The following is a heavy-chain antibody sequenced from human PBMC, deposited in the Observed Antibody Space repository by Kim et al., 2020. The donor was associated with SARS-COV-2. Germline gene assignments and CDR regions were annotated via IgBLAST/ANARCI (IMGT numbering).Heavy chain of an antibody. Sequence: SQSLKRRLTITKDTSKNQVVLTLTNMDPVDTATYYCAHRLSWNYGYFDYWGQGTLVTVSS. D-gene: IGHD1-7*01. V-gene: IGHV2-5*01. J-gene: IGHJ4*02. CDR3: AHRLSWNYGYFDY.